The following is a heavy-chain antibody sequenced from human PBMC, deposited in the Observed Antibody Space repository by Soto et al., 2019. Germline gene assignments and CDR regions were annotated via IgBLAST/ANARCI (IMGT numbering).Heavy chain of an antibody. CDR1: GYSISSSNW. Sequence: SETLSLTCAVSGYSISSSNWWGWIRQPPGKGLEWIGYIYYSGTTYNNPSLKSRLTISVDTSKNQFSLNLNSVTAADTAVYYCASGLSGDKVDQWGQGTLVTVSS. D-gene: IGHD2-21*01. CDR3: ASGLSGDKVDQ. J-gene: IGHJ4*02. V-gene: IGHV4-28*01. CDR2: IYYSGTT.